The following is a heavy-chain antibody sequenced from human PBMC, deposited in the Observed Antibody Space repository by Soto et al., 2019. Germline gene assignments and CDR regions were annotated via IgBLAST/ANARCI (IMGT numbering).Heavy chain of an antibody. CDR3: ARLYCSATSCYSVGAFDI. CDR2: IWFDGSDK. V-gene: IGHV3-33*01. D-gene: IGHD2-2*01. Sequence: PGGSLRLSCAASGFGFSTYGMHWVRQAPGKGLEWVALIWFDGSDKYYTESVKGRFTISRDNSKSTLYLQMNSLRAEDTAFYYCARLYCSATSCYSVGAFDIRGPGTMVTVS. CDR1: GFGFSTYG. J-gene: IGHJ3*02.